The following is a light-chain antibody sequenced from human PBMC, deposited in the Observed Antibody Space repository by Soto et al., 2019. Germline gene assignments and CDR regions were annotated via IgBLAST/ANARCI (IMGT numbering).Light chain of an antibody. J-gene: IGLJ1*01. CDR3: ASITRSSTSV. Sequence: QSVLSQPASVSGSPGQSITISCTGTSSDVGGYEYVSWYQHQPDKAPKLIIYDVTNRPSGVSTRFSGSKSGNTASLTISGIQTEVEADYYCASITRSSTSVFATGTRSPP. CDR2: DVT. CDR1: SSDVGGYEY. V-gene: IGLV2-14*01.